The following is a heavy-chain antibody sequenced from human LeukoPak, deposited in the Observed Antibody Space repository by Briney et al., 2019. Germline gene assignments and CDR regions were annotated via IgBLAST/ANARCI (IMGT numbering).Heavy chain of an antibody. J-gene: IGHJ4*02. Sequence: GGSLRLSCAASGFTLSSYTMNWVRQAPGKGLEWVSSITSSSSYIYYADSVKGRFTISRDNAKNSLYLQMNSLRPEDTALYYCAKDVQMTRNDYYDYFDYWGQGTLVTVSS. D-gene: IGHD3-22*01. CDR1: GFTLSSYT. V-gene: IGHV3-21*04. CDR3: AKDVQMTRNDYYDYFDY. CDR2: ITSSSSYI.